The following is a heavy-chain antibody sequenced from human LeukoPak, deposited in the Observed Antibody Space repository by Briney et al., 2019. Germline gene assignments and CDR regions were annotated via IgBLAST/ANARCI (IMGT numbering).Heavy chain of an antibody. V-gene: IGHV1-2*02. Sequence: ASVKVSCKASGYTFSNYYMHWVRQAPGQGLEWMGWINPKSGGTNYAQKFQGRVTMTRDTSISTAYMEVSRMTSDDTAVYYCATSGGTSGPELDYWGQGTLVTVSS. J-gene: IGHJ4*02. D-gene: IGHD3-3*01. CDR2: INPKSGGT. CDR1: GYTFSNYY. CDR3: ATSGGTSGPELDY.